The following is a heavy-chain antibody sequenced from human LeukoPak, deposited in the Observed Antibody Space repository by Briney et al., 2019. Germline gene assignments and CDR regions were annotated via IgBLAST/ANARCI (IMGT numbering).Heavy chain of an antibody. CDR2: IYYSGST. CDR3: ARQGKYCSGGSCYMAWFDP. D-gene: IGHD2-15*01. CDR1: GGSISSYY. V-gene: IGHV4-59*08. Sequence: SETLSLTRTVSGGSISSYYWSWIRQPPGKGLEWIGYIYYSGSTNYNPSLKSRVTISVDTSKNLFSLKLSSVTAADTAVYYCARQGKYCSGGSCYMAWFDPWGQGTLVTVSS. J-gene: IGHJ5*02.